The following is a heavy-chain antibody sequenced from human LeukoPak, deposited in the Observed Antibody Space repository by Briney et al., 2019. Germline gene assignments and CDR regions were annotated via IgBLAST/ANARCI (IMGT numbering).Heavy chain of an antibody. J-gene: IGHJ4*02. V-gene: IGHV1-2*02. Sequence: GASVKVSCKASGYTFTGYYMHWVRQAPGQGLEWMGWINPNSGGTNFAQKFQGRVTMTRDTSISTAYMELSRLTSDDTAVYYCARGGIVVMVPTDYWGQGTLVTVSS. D-gene: IGHD2-15*01. CDR1: GYTFTGYY. CDR2: INPNSGGT. CDR3: ARGGIVVMVPTDY.